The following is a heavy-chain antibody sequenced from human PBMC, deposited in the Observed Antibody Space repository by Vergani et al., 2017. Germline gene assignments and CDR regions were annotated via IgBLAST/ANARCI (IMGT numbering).Heavy chain of an antibody. Sequence: QVQLVESGGGVVQPGRSLRLSCAASGFTFSSYGMHWVRQAPGKGLEWVAVITYDGNNKYYADSVKGRFTISRDNAENTLYVQMNSLRVEDTAVYYCAKGGDIVVVPGARVNDMDVWGK. D-gene: IGHD2-2*01. CDR2: ITYDGNNK. V-gene: IGHV3-30*18. J-gene: IGHJ6*03. CDR1: GFTFSSYG. CDR3: AKGGDIVVVPGARVNDMDV.